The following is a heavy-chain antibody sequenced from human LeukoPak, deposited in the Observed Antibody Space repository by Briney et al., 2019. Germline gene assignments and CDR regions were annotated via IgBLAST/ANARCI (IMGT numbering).Heavy chain of an antibody. CDR2: IYDSGST. V-gene: IGHV4-39*01. D-gene: IGHD4-17*01. Sequence: SETLSLTCTVSGGSIRSSYYYWGWIRQPPGKGLEWIGSIYDSGSTYYNPSLKSRVTISVDTSKNQFSLKLSSVTAADTAVYYCARHSFYGDYFPPPGYFDYWGQGTLVTVSS. J-gene: IGHJ4*02. CDR1: GGSIRSSYYY. CDR3: ARHSFYGDYFPPPGYFDY.